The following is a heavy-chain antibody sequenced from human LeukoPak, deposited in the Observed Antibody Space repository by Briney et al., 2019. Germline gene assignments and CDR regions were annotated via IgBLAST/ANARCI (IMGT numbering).Heavy chain of an antibody. CDR3: ASLPLYYYDSSGYRFDAFDI. CDR1: GGSISSSNW. CDR2: IYHSGST. J-gene: IGHJ3*02. D-gene: IGHD3-22*01. Sequence: SETLSLTCAVSGGSISSSNWWSWVRQPPGKGLEWIGEIYHSGSTNYNPSLKSRVTISVDKSKNQFSLKLSSVTAADTAVYYCASLPLYYYDSSGYRFDAFDIWGQGTMVTVSS. V-gene: IGHV4-4*02.